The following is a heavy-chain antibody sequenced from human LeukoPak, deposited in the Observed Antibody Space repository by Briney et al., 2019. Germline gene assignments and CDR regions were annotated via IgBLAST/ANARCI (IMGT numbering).Heavy chain of an antibody. CDR1: GYTFTSYA. D-gene: IGHD3-10*01. J-gene: IGHJ5*02. CDR3: AREQIVRGVMFWFDP. CDR2: INGDNGNT. Sequence: ASVKVSCKASGYTFTSYAIHWVRQAPGQRLEWMGWINGDNGNTKYSQNFQGRVTITKDTSATTAYMELSSLRSEDTAVYYCAREQIVRGVMFWFDPWGQGTLVTVSS. V-gene: IGHV1-3*01.